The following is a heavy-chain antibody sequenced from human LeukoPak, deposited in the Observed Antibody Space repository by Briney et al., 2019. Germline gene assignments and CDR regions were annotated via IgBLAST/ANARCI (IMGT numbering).Heavy chain of an antibody. CDR3: ATEGGRGYSYGWSY. D-gene: IGHD5-18*01. J-gene: IGHJ4*02. CDR2: INSDGSST. CDR1: GFSFSSYW. Sequence: PGGSLRLSCAASGFSFSSYWMHWVRQAPGKGLVWVSRINSDGSSTSYADSVKGRFTISRDNAKNSLYLQMNSLRAEDTAVYYCATEGGRGYSYGWSYWGQGTLVTVSS. V-gene: IGHV3-74*01.